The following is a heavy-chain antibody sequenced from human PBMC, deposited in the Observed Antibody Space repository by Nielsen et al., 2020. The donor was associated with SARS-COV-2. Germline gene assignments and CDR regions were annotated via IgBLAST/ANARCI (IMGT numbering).Heavy chain of an antibody. CDR2: ISSNGGST. CDR3: VKQRSGWQNYFDY. CDR1: GFTFSSYA. V-gene: IGHV3-64D*09. J-gene: IGHJ4*02. Sequence: GVLKISCSASGFTFSSYAMHWVRQAPGKGLEYVSAISSNGGSTYYADSVKGRFTISRDNSKNTLYLQMSSLRAEDTAVYYCVKQRSGWQNYFDYWGQGTLVTVSS. D-gene: IGHD6-19*01.